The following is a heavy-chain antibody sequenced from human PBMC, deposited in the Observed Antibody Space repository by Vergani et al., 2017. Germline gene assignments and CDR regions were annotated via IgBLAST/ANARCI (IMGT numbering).Heavy chain of an antibody. CDR2: IYYSGST. CDR1: GCSISSYY. J-gene: IGHJ4*02. Sequence: QVQLQESGPGLVKPSETLSLTCTVSGCSISSYYWSWIRQPPGKGLEWIGYIYYSGSTNYNPSLKSRVTISVDTSKNQFSLKLSSVTAADTAVYYCARQGHHVFGYFDYWGQGTLVTVSS. V-gene: IGHV4-59*01. D-gene: IGHD3-10*02. CDR3: ARQGHHVFGYFDY.